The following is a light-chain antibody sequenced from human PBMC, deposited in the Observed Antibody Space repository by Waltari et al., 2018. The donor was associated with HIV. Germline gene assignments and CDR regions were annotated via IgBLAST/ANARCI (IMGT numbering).Light chain of an antibody. CDR1: QDISKC. J-gene: IGKJ5*01. CDR2: DAS. Sequence: DIQMTQSPSSLSASVGDRVTITCQANQDISKCLNWYQQKPGKAPKLLIYDASNWETGVQSRFSGSGSGTDFTFTISSLQPEDIATYYCQQYESLPITFGQGTRLEIK. V-gene: IGKV1-33*01. CDR3: QQYESLPIT.